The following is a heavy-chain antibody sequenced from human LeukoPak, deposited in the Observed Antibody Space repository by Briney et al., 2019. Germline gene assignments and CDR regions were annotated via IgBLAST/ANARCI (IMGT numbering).Heavy chain of an antibody. J-gene: IGHJ4*02. D-gene: IGHD2-2*01. Sequence: GGSLRLSCAASGFTFSSYGMHWVRQAPGKGLEWVSVISYDGSNKYYADSVKGRFTISRDNSKNTLYLQMNSLRAEDTAVYYCARAQYSLGYCSSTSCSAFDYWGQGTLVTVSS. CDR3: ARAQYSLGYCSSTSCSAFDY. V-gene: IGHV3-30*03. CDR2: ISYDGSNK. CDR1: GFTFSSYG.